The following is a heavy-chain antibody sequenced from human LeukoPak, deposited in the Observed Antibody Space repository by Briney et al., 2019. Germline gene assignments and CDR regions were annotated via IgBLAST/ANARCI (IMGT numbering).Heavy chain of an antibody. CDR3: ARSASGNYKIVYFDN. D-gene: IGHD1-7*01. V-gene: IGHV3-21*01. J-gene: IGHJ4*02. Sequence: HSVKGRFTLSSDNAKNSVYLQMNSLSAEDTAIYYCARSASGNYKIVYFDNWGQGILVTVSS.